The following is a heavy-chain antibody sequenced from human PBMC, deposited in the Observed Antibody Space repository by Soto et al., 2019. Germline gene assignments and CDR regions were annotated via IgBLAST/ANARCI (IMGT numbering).Heavy chain of an antibody. J-gene: IGHJ6*02. CDR3: ARESKFGVVIGYYYYYSGMDV. CDR1: GYTFTSYG. V-gene: IGHV1-18*01. CDR2: ISAYNGNT. Sequence: ASVKVSCKASGYTFTSYGINWVRQAPGQGLEWMGWISAYNGNTNYAQKIQGRVTMTTDTSTSTAYMELTSLSSDDTAVYYCARESKFGVVIGYYYYYSGMDVWGQGTTVTVSS. D-gene: IGHD3-3*01.